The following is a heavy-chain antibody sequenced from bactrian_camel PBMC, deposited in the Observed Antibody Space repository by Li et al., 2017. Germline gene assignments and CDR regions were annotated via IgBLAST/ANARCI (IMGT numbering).Heavy chain of an antibody. Sequence: HVQLVESGGGLVQPGGSLTLSCAASGFTFSSDYMSWVRQGQGKDLEWISTIYSATSTWYSDSVKGRFTISRDNAKNTINLELNSLKTEDTAMYYCTRDRGRAVPAGSFDYWAQGTQVTVS. D-gene: IGHD6*01. V-gene: IGHV3-2*01. J-gene: IGHJ6*01. CDR2: IYSATST. CDR3: TRDRGRAVPAGSFDY. CDR1: GFTFSSDY.